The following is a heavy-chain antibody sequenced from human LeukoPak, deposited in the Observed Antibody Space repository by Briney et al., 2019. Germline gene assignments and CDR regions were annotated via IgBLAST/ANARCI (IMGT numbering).Heavy chain of an antibody. Sequence: SETLSLTCAVYGGSFSGYYWSWIRQPPGKGLEWIGEINDSGSTNYNPSLKRRVTISVDTSKNQFSLTLSPVTAADTAVYYSARHVTSRVAWTVRYFDYWGQRTLVTVSS. V-gene: IGHV4-34*01. CDR3: ARHVTSRVAWTVRYFDY. CDR2: INDSGST. J-gene: IGHJ4*02. D-gene: IGHD1-1*01. CDR1: GGSFSGYY.